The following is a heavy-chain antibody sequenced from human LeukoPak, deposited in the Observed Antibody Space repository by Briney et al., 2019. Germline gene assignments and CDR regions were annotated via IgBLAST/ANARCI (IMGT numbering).Heavy chain of an antibody. CDR1: GFTFDDYA. J-gene: IGHJ6*03. CDR2: ISWDGGST. V-gene: IGHV3-43D*03. D-gene: IGHD6-13*01. CDR3: AKDALPYSSPGYYYYYYMDV. Sequence: SGGSLRLSCAASGFTFDDYAMRWVRQAPGKGLEWVSLISWDGGSTYYADSVKGRLTISRDNSKNSLYLQMNSLRAEDTALYYCAKDALPYSSPGYYYYYYMDVWGKGTTVTVSS.